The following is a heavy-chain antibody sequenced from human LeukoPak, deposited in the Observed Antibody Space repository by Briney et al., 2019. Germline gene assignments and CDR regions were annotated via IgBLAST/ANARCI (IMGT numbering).Heavy chain of an antibody. CDR2: IIPILGIA. D-gene: IGHD2-2*01. CDR3: ARLGLSVPPNGFDI. CDR1: GGTFSSYT. J-gene: IGHJ3*02. V-gene: IGHV1-69*02. Sequence: SVNVSCEASGGTFSSYTISWVRQAPGQGLEWMGRIIPILGIANYAQTFQGRVTITADKSTSTAYMELSSLRSEDTAVYYCARLGLSVPPNGFDIWGQGTMVTVSS.